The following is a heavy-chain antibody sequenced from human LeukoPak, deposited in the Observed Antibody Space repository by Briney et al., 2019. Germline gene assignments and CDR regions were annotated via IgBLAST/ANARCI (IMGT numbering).Heavy chain of an antibody. D-gene: IGHD4-17*01. Sequence: GGSLRLSCAASGFPFSTYAMNWVRRAPGKGLEWVSAVTGSGANSYYADSVKGRFSVSRDNSKNMVYLQMSSLRAEDTALYYCAKSDYGYYFDSWGQGTLVTVSS. CDR3: AKSDYGYYFDS. CDR2: VTGSGANS. J-gene: IGHJ4*02. CDR1: GFPFSTYA. V-gene: IGHV3-23*01.